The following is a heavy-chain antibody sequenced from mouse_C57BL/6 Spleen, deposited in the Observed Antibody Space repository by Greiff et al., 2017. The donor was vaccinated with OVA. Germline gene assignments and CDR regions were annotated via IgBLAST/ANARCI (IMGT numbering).Heavy chain of an antibody. CDR1: GFNIKDDY. CDR2: IDPENGDT. Sequence: EVQLQQSGAELVRPGASVKLSCTASGFNIKDDYMHWVKQRPEQGLEWIGWIDPENGDTEYASKFQGKATITADTSSNTAYLQLSSLTSEDTAVYYCTPRWYYGSSPYAMDYWGQGTSVTVSS. V-gene: IGHV14-4*01. J-gene: IGHJ4*01. D-gene: IGHD1-1*01. CDR3: TPRWYYGSSPYAMDY.